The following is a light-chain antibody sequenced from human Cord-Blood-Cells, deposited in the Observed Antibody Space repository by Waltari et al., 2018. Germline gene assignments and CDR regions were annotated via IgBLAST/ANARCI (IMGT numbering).Light chain of an antibody. CDR1: QDISNY. J-gene: IGKJ4*01. CDR3: QQYDNLPLP. CDR2: DAS. Sequence: DIQMTQSPSSLSASVGDRVTITCQASQDISNYLNWYQQKPGKAPILLTYDASNLETGVPSRFSGSGSGTDFTFTISSLQPEDSATYYCQQYDNLPLPFGGGTKVEIK. V-gene: IGKV1-33*01.